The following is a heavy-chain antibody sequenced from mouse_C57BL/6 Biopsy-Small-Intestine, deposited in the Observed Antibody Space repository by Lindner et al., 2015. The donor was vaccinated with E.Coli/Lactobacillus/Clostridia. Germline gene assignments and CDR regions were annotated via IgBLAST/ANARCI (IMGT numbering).Heavy chain of an antibody. CDR3: ARRVGRGWYFDV. CDR1: GFTFSNYW. CDR2: IRLKSDNYAT. D-gene: IGHD4-1*01. Sequence: QLQESGGGLVQPGGSMKLSCVTSGFTFSNYWMNWVRQSPEKGLEWVAQIRLKSDNYATHYAESVKGRFTISRDDSKSSVYLQMNNLRAEDSAVYYCARRVGRGWYFDVWGTGTTVTVSS. V-gene: IGHV6-3*01. J-gene: IGHJ1*03.